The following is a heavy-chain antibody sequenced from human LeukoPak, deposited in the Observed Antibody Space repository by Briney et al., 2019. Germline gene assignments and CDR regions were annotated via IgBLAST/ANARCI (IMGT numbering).Heavy chain of an antibody. CDR2: INPNGGNT. D-gene: IGHD3-3*01. J-gene: IGHJ4*02. V-gene: IGHV1-2*02. CDR3: ARERKITTFGVACDY. Sequence: INPNGGNTNYAQKFQGRVTMTSDTSISTAYMELSSLRSDDTAVYYCARERKITTFGVACDYWGQGTLVTVSS.